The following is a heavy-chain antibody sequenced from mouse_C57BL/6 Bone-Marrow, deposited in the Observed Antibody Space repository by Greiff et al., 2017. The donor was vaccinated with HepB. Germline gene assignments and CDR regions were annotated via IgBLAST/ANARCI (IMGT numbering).Heavy chain of an antibody. V-gene: IGHV14-4*01. D-gene: IGHD3-2*02. CDR1: GFNIKDDY. CDR3: TTTAQATFAY. Sequence: EVQVVESGAELVRPGASVKLSCTASGFNIKDDYMHWVKQRPEQGLEWIGWIDPENGDTEYASKFQGKATITADTSSNTAYLQLSSLTSEDTAVYYCTTTAQATFAYWGQGTLVTVSA. J-gene: IGHJ3*01. CDR2: IDPENGDT.